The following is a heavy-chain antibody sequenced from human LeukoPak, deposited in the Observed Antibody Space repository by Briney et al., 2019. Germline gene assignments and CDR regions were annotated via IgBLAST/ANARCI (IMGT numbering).Heavy chain of an antibody. CDR3: ASGQGDTTMVLDY. CDR2: INPNSGGT. V-gene: IGHV1-2*02. D-gene: IGHD5-18*01. Sequence: ASVKVSCKASGYTFTNYGITWVRQAPGQGLEWMGWINPNSGGTNYAQEFQGRVTMTRDTSISTAYMELSRLRSGDTAVYYCASGQGDTTMVLDYWGQGTLVTVSS. J-gene: IGHJ4*02. CDR1: GYTFTNYG.